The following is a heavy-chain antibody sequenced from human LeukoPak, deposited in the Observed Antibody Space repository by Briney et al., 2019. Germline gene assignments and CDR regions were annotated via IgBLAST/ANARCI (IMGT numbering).Heavy chain of an antibody. D-gene: IGHD3-3*01. Sequence: GGSLRLSCAASGFTFSTYGMHWVRQAPGKGLEWVAFIRYDGSNKYYADSVKGRFTISRDNSKNTLYLQMNSLRAEDTAVYYCATLFWSGYSNFDYWGQGTLVTVSS. CDR1: GFTFSTYG. J-gene: IGHJ4*02. V-gene: IGHV3-30*02. CDR2: IRYDGSNK. CDR3: ATLFWSGYSNFDY.